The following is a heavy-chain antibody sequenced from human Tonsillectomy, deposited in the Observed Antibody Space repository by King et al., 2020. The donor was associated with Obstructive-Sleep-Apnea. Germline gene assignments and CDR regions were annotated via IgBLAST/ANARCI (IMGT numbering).Heavy chain of an antibody. J-gene: IGHJ4*02. Sequence: PLQESGPGLVKPSETLSLTCTVSGGSISSYYWSWIRQPPGKGLEWIGYIYYSGSTNYNPSLKSRVTISVDTSKNQFSLKLSSVTAADTAVYYCARGRRYFDFWGQGTLVTVSS. V-gene: IGHV4-59*01. CDR3: ARGRRYFDF. CDR1: GGSISSYY. CDR2: IYYSGST.